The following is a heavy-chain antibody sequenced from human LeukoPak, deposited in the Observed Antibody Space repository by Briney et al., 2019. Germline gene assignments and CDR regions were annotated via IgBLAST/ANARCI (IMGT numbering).Heavy chain of an antibody. CDR1: GGSISSGNYF. D-gene: IGHD2-15*01. CDR2: IYTSGST. J-gene: IGHJ4*02. CDR3: ARAPECTGGSCYYFDY. V-gene: IGHV4-61*02. Sequence: PSETLSLTCTVSGGSISSGNYFWSWIRQPTGKGLEWSGRIYTSGSTNYNPCLKSRITISRDTSRSQFSLQLSSVTAADTAVYYCARAPECTGGSCYYFDYWGQGTLVTVSS.